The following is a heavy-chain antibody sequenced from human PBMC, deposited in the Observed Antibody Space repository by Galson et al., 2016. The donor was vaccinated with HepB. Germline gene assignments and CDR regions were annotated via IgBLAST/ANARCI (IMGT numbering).Heavy chain of an antibody. Sequence: SLRLSCAASGFSFSSFGMHWVRQAPGKGLEWVAVISHDGSNKYYADSVKGRFTISRDNSKTTLYLQMNSLRAEDTAVYFCAKGRAATPGTIDDWFDPWGQGALVTVSS. CDR2: ISHDGSNK. D-gene: IGHD6-13*01. V-gene: IGHV3-30*18. CDR1: GFSFSSFG. J-gene: IGHJ5*02. CDR3: AKGRAATPGTIDDWFDP.